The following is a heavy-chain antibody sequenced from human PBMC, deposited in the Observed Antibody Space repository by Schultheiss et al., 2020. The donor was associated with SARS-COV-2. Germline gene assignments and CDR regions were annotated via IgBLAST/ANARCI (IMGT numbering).Heavy chain of an antibody. CDR3: ARCRPQLDYGDYEDYYYYGMDV. V-gene: IGHV3-48*03. D-gene: IGHD4-17*01. CDR2: ISSSGSTI. CDR1: GFTFSSYE. J-gene: IGHJ6*02. Sequence: GGSLRLSCAASGFTFSSYEMNWVRQAPGKGLEWVSYISSSGSTIYYADSVKGRFTISRDNAKNSLYLQMNSLRAEDTAVYYCARCRPQLDYGDYEDYYYYGMDVWGQGTTVTVSS.